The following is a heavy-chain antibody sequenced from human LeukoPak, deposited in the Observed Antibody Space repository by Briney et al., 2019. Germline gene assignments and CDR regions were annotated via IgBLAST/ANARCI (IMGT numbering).Heavy chain of an antibody. V-gene: IGHV3-30*04. CDR2: ISYDGSNK. CDR3: ARSLATSYYYMDV. CDR1: GFTFSNYA. D-gene: IGHD5-12*01. J-gene: IGHJ6*03. Sequence: GRSLRLSCAASGFTFSNYAMHWVRQAPGKGLEWVAVISYDGSNKFYADSMKGRFTISRDNSKNTLHLQMNSLRAEDTAVYYCARSLATSYYYMDVWGKGTTVTVSS.